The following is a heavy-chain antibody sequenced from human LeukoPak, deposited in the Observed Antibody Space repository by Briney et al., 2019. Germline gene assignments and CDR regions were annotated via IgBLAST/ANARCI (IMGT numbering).Heavy chain of an antibody. CDR2: ISYDGSNK. V-gene: IGHV3-30*18. CDR1: GFTFSSYG. CDR3: AKTAEAYNWNDGHFDY. D-gene: IGHD1-20*01. J-gene: IGHJ4*02. Sequence: PGGSLRLSCAASGFTFSSYGMHWVRQAPGKGLEWVAVISYDGSNKYYADSVKGRFTIPRDNSKNTLYLQMNSLRAEDTAVYYCAKTAEAYNWNDGHFDYWGQGTLVTVSS.